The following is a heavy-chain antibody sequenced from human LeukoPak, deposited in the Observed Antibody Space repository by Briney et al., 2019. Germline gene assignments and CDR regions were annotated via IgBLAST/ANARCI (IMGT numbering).Heavy chain of an antibody. CDR1: GATFTAYY. Sequence: ASVTVSCTASGATFTAYYMHWVRQAPGQGLEWMGWISPNSGGTNYAQKFQGRVTMTRDTSISTAYMELSRLRSDDTAVYYCARVWSYSTSSFDYWGQGTLVTVSS. CDR2: ISPNSGGT. CDR3: ARVWSYSTSSFDY. V-gene: IGHV1-2*02. D-gene: IGHD6-6*01. J-gene: IGHJ4*02.